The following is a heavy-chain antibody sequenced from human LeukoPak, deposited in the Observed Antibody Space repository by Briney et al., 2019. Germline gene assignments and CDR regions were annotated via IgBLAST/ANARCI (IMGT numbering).Heavy chain of an antibody. J-gene: IGHJ5*02. Sequence: SGTLSLTCTVSGGSISSYYWSWIRQPPGKGLEWIGYIYYSGSTNYNPSLKSRVTISVDTSKNQFSLKLSSVTAADTAVYYCARGNTIFGVVIENWFDPWGQGTLVTVSS. CDR1: GGSISSYY. V-gene: IGHV4-59*08. CDR2: IYYSGST. D-gene: IGHD3-3*01. CDR3: ARGNTIFGVVIENWFDP.